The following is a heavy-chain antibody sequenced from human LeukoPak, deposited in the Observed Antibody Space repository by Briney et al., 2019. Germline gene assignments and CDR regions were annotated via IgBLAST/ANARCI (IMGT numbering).Heavy chain of an antibody. V-gene: IGHV3-23*01. CDR3: AKDRRVVVSVFFDY. D-gene: IGHD2-2*01. Sequence: PGGSLRLSCASSGFTFSSYAMSWVRQAPGKGLEWVSAISGSGGSTYYADSVKGRFTISRDNSKNTPYLQMNSLRAKDTAVYDCAKDRRVVVSVFFDYWGQGTLVTVSP. CDR1: GFTFSSYA. CDR2: ISGSGGST. J-gene: IGHJ4*02.